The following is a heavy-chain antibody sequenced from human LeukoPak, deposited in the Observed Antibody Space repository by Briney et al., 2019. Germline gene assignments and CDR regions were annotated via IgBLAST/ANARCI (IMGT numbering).Heavy chain of an antibody. CDR1: GFTFSSYA. CDR2: ISGSGGST. D-gene: IGHD6-13*01. J-gene: IGHJ4*02. Sequence: GGSLRLSCAASGFTFSSYAMSWVRQAPGKGLVWVSAISGSGGSTYYADSVKGRFTISRDNSKNTLYLQMNSLRAEDTAVYYCAKLGHYSSSSFLAYWGQGTLVTVSS. CDR3: AKLGHYSSSSFLAY. V-gene: IGHV3-23*01.